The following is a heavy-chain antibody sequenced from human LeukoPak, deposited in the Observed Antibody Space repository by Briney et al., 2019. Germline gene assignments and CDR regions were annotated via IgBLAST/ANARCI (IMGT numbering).Heavy chain of an antibody. Sequence: GGSLRLSCAASGFTFSSYGMHWVRQAPGKGLEWVAVIWYDGSNKYYADSVKGRFTIFRDNSKNTLYLQMNSLRAEDTAVYYCAKENLESDWYGGNYYGTEFDPWGQGTLVTVSS. J-gene: IGHJ5*02. CDR2: IWYDGSNK. CDR1: GFTFSSYG. D-gene: IGHD1-26*01. CDR3: AKENLESDWYGGNYYGTEFDP. V-gene: IGHV3-30*02.